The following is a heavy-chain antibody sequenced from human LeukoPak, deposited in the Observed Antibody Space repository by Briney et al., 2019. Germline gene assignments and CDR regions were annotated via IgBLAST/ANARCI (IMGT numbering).Heavy chain of an antibody. CDR1: GYTFTGYY. J-gene: IGHJ6*02. D-gene: IGHD3-10*01. CDR2: INPNSGGT. Sequence: ASVKVSCKASGYTFTGYYMHWVRQAPGQGHEWMGWINPNSGGTNYAQKFQGRVTMTRDTSISTAYMELSRLRSDDTAVYYCARSRGSGSYWYYYGMDVWGQGTTVTVSS. V-gene: IGHV1-2*02. CDR3: ARSRGSGSYWYYYGMDV.